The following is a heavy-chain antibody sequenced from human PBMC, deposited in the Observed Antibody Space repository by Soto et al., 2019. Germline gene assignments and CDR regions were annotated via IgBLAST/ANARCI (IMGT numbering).Heavy chain of an antibody. Sequence: GESLKISCRTSGYKFTSSWIAWVRQMPGKGLEWMGIIFPSDSDTRYSPSFQGQVTISAGRSTSTVFLQWASLKASDTAVYFCARKDKSGYFNWFDPWGQGTLVTVSS. V-gene: IGHV5-51*01. CDR1: GYKFTSSW. J-gene: IGHJ5*02. CDR3: ARKDKSGYFNWFDP. D-gene: IGHD3-22*01. CDR2: IFPSDSDT.